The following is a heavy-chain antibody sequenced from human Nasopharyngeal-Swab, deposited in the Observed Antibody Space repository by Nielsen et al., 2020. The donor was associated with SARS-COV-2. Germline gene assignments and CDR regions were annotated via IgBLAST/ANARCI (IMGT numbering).Heavy chain of an antibody. CDR1: GFTFSSYG. J-gene: IGHJ6*02. V-gene: IGHV3-33*08. D-gene: IGHD4-17*01. Sequence: AGSLRLSCAASGFTFSSYGMHWVRQAPGKGLGWVAVIWYDGSNKYYADSVKGRFTISRDNSKNTLYLQMNSLRAEDTAVYYCAGGQGTVTTYYYYGMDVWGQGTTVTVSS. CDR2: IWYDGSNK. CDR3: AGGQGTVTTYYYYGMDV.